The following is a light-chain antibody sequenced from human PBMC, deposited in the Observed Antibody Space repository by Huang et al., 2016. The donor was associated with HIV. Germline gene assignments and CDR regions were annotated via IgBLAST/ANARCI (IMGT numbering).Light chain of an antibody. CDR1: QGISSY. V-gene: IGKV1-9*01. J-gene: IGKJ3*01. CDR3: QQLNSYPEGFT. CDR2: AAS. Sequence: IQLTQSPSSLSASVGDRVTITCRASQGISSYLAWYQQKLGKAPKLLIYAASTLQSGVPSRFSGSGAGTDFTLTISSLQPEDFATYYCQQLNSYPEGFTFGPGTKVDIK.